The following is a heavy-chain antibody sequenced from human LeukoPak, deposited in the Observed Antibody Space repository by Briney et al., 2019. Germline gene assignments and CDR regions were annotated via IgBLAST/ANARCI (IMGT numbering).Heavy chain of an antibody. D-gene: IGHD2-21*02. CDR3: TTSVVVTAIHRDY. Sequence: PGGSLRLSCAASGFTFSNAWMSWVRQAPGKGLEWVGRIKSKTDGGTTDYAAPVKGRFTISRDDSKNTLYLQMNSLKTEDTAVYYCTTSVVVTAIHRDYWGQGTLVTVSS. CDR1: GFTFSNAW. J-gene: IGHJ4*02. V-gene: IGHV3-15*01. CDR2: IKSKTDGGTT.